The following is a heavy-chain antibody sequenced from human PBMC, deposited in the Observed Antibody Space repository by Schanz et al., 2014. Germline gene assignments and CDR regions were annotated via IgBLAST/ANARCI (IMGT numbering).Heavy chain of an antibody. Sequence: EVQLLESGGGLVQPGGSLRLSCAASGFTFRGYAMGWVRQARGKGLEWVSAMNESHSTIYYADSVRGRFTISRDNAENTLFLQMNSLRAEDTGLYFCARGGSGSHYRLDYWGQGTLVTVSS. CDR3: ARGGSGSHYRLDY. V-gene: IGHV3-23*01. J-gene: IGHJ4*02. D-gene: IGHD1-26*01. CDR1: GFTFRGYA. CDR2: MNESHSTI.